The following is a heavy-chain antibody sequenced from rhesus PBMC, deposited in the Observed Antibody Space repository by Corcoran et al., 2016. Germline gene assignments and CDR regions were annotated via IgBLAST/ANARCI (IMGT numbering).Heavy chain of an antibody. V-gene: IGHV3S25*01. CDR1: GFTFSRSG. D-gene: IGHD3-3*01. CDR2: ISSGGGST. CDR3: AIVQLGY. Sequence: EVQLVESGGGLVQPGGSVSLSCAASGFTFSRSGLSRVRQAPGTGLEWISAISSGGGSTYYADSVKGQFTISRDNAKNTLSLQMNSLRAEDTAVYYCAIVQLGYWGQGVLVTVSS. J-gene: IGHJ4*01.